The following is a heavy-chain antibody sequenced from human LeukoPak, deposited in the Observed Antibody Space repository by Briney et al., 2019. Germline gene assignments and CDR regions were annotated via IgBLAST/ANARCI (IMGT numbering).Heavy chain of an antibody. D-gene: IGHD6-19*01. J-gene: IGHJ4*02. Sequence: ASVKVSCKASGYTFTYYYIYWVRQAPGQGLEWMGLINPSGGSTRYAQNFQGRVTMTRDTSTSTVSMELSSLRSEDTAMYYCARGPYSSGWYGLDYWDQGTLVTVSS. CDR2: INPSGGST. V-gene: IGHV1-46*01. CDR1: GYTFTYYY. CDR3: ARGPYSSGWYGLDY.